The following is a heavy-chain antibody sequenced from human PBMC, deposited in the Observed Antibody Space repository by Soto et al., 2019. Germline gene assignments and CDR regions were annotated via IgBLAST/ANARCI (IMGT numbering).Heavy chain of an antibody. D-gene: IGHD1-26*01. CDR2: ISAYNGNT. V-gene: IGHV1-18*01. J-gene: IGHJ2*01. CDR3: ARYQTWELLHDWYFDL. CDR1: GYTFTSYG. Sequence: GASVKVSCKASGYTFTSYGISWVRQAPGQGLEWMGWISAYNGNTNYAQKLQGRVTMTTDTSTSTAYMELRSLRSDDTAVYYCARYQTWELLHDWYFDLWGRGTLVTVSS.